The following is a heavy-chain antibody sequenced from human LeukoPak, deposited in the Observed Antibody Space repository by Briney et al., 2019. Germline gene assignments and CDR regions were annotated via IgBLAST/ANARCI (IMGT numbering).Heavy chain of an antibody. Sequence: SETLSLTCTVSGGSISSCDWSWIRQPPGKGLEWIGYGYYRGTTNTIPSLKSRATISVDTPKHQSSLKMSSVTAAAPALYYSPRYGWYYDSKPYHYYDMDVWSRGNPVTVS. J-gene: IGHJ6*02. CDR1: GGSISSCD. CDR3: PRYGWYYDSKPYHYYDMDV. CDR2: GYYRGTT. D-gene: IGHD3-22*01. V-gene: IGHV4-59*08.